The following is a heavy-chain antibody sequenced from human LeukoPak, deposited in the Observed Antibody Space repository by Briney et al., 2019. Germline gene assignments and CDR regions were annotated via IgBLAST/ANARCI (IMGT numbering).Heavy chain of an antibody. D-gene: IGHD3-22*01. J-gene: IGHJ4*02. CDR1: GFTFSSYG. CDR3: AKDLNDSSGLFDY. Sequence: GGSLRLSCAASGFTFSSYGMHWVRQAPGKGLEWVAVISYDGSNKYYADSVKGRFTISRDNSKNTLYLQMNSLRAEDTAVYYCAKDLNDSSGLFDYWGQGTLVTVSS. CDR2: ISYDGSNK. V-gene: IGHV3-30*18.